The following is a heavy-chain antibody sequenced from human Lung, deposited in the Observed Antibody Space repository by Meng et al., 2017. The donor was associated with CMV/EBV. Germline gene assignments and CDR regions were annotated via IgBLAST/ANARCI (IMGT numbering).Heavy chain of an antibody. Sequence: KVSCKASGYTFTGYDINWVRQATGQGLEWMGWMNPNTGDTGYAQEFQGRVTMTSNSSISTAYMELSSLISEDTAIYYCVRGNWGDYWGQGTLVTVSS. D-gene: IGHD7-27*01. J-gene: IGHJ4*02. CDR1: GYTFTGYD. CDR3: VRGNWGDY. CDR2: MNPNTGDT. V-gene: IGHV1-8*01.